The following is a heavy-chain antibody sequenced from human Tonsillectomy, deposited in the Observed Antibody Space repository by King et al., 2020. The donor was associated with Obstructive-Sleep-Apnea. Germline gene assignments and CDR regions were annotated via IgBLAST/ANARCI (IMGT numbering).Heavy chain of an antibody. Sequence: VQLVESGGGLVKPGGSLRLSCAASGFTFSYYGMNWVRQAPGKGLEWVSSISSSSSYIYYADSVKGRSTIARDNAKQLLYLQMNSLRAEDTAVYYCAREVWVFCGGDCYSQGWYYYGMDVWGQGTTVTVSS. V-gene: IGHV3-21*01. CDR2: ISSSSSYI. CDR1: GFTFSYYG. D-gene: IGHD2-21*02. CDR3: AREVWVFCGGDCYSQGWYYYGMDV. J-gene: IGHJ6*02.